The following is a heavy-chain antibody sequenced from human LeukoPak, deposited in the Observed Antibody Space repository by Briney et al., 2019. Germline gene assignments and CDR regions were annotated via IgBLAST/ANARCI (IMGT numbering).Heavy chain of an antibody. CDR2: IYYSGST. V-gene: IGHV4-59*08. Sequence: SSETLSLTCTVSGGSISSYYWSWIRQPPGKGLEWIGYIYYSGSTNYNPSLKSRVTISVDTSKNRFSLKLSSVTAADTAVYYCARHIAVAGIGAFDIWGQGTMVTVSS. CDR3: ARHIAVAGIGAFDI. CDR1: GGSISSYY. D-gene: IGHD6-19*01. J-gene: IGHJ3*02.